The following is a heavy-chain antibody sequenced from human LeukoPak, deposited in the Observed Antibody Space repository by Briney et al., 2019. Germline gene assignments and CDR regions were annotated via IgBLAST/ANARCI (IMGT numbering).Heavy chain of an antibody. D-gene: IGHD3-22*01. CDR3: ARSNYYDSRSWGFDI. V-gene: IGHV3-30*04. J-gene: IGHJ3*02. Sequence: GGSLRLSCAASGFTFSSYAMHWVRQAPGKGLEWVTIISYDGTNRYYADSVKGRFTISRDNSKNTLFLQMNSLRAEDTAVYYCARSNYYDSRSWGFDIWGQGTMVTVSS. CDR2: ISYDGTNR. CDR1: GFTFSSYA.